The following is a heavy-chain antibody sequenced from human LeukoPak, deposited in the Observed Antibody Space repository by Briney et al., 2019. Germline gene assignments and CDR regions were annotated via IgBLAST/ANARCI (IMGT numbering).Heavy chain of an antibody. CDR2: ISGSGGNT. Sequence: GGSLRLSCAASGFTFSSYSMSWVRQAPGKGLEWVSGISGSGGNTYYAHSVKGRFTVSRDNSKNTLFLQMSSLRAEDTAIYYCAKSGSGKVDYWGQGTLATVSS. CDR1: GFTFSSYS. CDR3: AKSGSGKVDY. J-gene: IGHJ4*02. V-gene: IGHV3-23*01. D-gene: IGHD3-10*01.